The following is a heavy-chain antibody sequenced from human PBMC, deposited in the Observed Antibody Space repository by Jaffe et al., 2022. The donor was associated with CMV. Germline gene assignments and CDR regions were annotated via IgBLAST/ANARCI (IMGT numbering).Heavy chain of an antibody. J-gene: IGHJ3*02. CDR3: ARDWRLIGYYYDSSGIDAFDI. D-gene: IGHD3-22*01. CDR1: GYTFTSYG. Sequence: QVQLVQSGAEVKKPGASVKVSCKASGYTFTSYGISWVRQAPGQGLEWMGWISAYNGNTNYAQKLQGRVTMTTDTSTSTAYMELRSLRSDDTAVYYCARDWRLIGYYYDSSGIDAFDIWGQGTMVTVSS. CDR2: ISAYNGNT. V-gene: IGHV1-18*01.